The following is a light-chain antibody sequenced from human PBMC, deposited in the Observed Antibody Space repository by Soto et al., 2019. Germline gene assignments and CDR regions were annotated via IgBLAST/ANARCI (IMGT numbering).Light chain of an antibody. CDR3: SSYGGNNNLL. V-gene: IGLV2-8*01. CDR1: SSDIGGYNY. Sequence: QSVLTQPPSASGSPGQTVTISCTGTSSDIGGYNYVYWYQQHPGKAPKLMIYEVTKRPSGVPDRFSGSRSGNAASLTVSGLQAEDEADYYCSSYGGNNNLLFGGGTKVTVL. J-gene: IGLJ2*01. CDR2: EVT.